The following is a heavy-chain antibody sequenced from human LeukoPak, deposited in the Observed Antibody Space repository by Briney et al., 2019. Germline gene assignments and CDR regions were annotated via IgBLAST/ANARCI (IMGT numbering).Heavy chain of an antibody. Sequence: PGGSLRLSCAASGFTFGNYGMNWVRQAPGKGLEWVANIKADGSEKHYVDSVKGRFTISRDNAKNSLYLQMNSLRAEDTAVYYCAREEGIDGSGYYYVLGYWGQGTLVTVSS. V-gene: IGHV3-7*01. J-gene: IGHJ4*02. CDR2: IKADGSEK. CDR1: GFTFGNYG. D-gene: IGHD3-22*01. CDR3: AREEGIDGSGYYYVLGY.